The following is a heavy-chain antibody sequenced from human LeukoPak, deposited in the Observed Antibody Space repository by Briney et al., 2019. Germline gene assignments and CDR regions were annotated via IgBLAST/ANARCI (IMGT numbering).Heavy chain of an antibody. CDR2: IYYSGST. V-gene: IGHV4-39*02. CDR1: GFTFGSYG. Sequence: PGGSLRLSCAASGFTFGSYGMHWVRQAPGKGLEWIGSIYYSGSTYYNPSLKSRVTISVDTSKNQFSLKLSSVTAADTAVYYCARERNGLLNDYWGQGTLVTVSS. CDR3: ARERNGLLNDY. J-gene: IGHJ4*02. D-gene: IGHD1-1*01.